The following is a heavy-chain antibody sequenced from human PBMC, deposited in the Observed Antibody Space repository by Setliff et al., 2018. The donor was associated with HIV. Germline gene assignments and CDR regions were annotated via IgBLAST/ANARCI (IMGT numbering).Heavy chain of an antibody. Sequence: SETLSLTCTVSGGSIRSDYHWDWVRQPPGKGLEWIGSLFYTGSPSCNPSLMSRVTISLGTSTNRFSLKLNSVTAADTAIYYCARQVGSQYSYWAYYFDSWGQGALVTVSS. D-gene: IGHD5-18*01. CDR3: ARQVGSQYSYWAYYFDS. CDR2: LFYTGSP. J-gene: IGHJ4*02. CDR1: GGSIRSDYH. V-gene: IGHV4-39*07.